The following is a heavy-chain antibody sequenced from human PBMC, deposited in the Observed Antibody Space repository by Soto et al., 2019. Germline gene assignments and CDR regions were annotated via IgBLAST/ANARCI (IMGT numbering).Heavy chain of an antibody. V-gene: IGHV3-23*01. CDR1: GFTFSSYA. D-gene: IGHD5-18*01. Sequence: EVQLLESGGGLVQPGGSLRLSCAASGFTFSSYAMSWVRQAPGKGLEWVSAISCSGGSTYYADSVKGRFTISRDNSKNTLYLQMNSLRAEDTAVYYCAKALGYSYGLSEWGQGTLVTVSS. J-gene: IGHJ4*02. CDR2: ISCSGGST. CDR3: AKALGYSYGLSE.